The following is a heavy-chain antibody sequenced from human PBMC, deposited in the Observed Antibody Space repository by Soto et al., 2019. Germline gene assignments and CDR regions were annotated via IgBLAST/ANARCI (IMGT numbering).Heavy chain of an antibody. CDR2: IIPIFGTA. CDR3: ARGGLDYGDLYWYFHL. CDR1: GGTFSSYA. J-gene: IGHJ2*01. Sequence: QVQLVQSGAEVKKPGSSVKVSCKASGGTFSSYAISWVRQAPGQGLEWMGGIIPIFGTANYAQKFQGRVTITADESTSTADMELSSLRSEDTAVYYCARGGLDYGDLYWYFHLWGRGTLFTVSS. V-gene: IGHV1-69*01. D-gene: IGHD4-17*01.